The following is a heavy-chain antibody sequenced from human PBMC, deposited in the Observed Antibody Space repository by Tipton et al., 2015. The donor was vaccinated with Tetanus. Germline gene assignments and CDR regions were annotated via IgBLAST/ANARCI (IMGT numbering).Heavy chain of an antibody. D-gene: IGHD6-19*01. CDR2: IYYRGTT. CDR1: GGSISSGGYY. V-gene: IGHV4-31*03. Sequence: TLSLTCTVSGGSISSGGYYWSWIRQHPGKGLEWIGYIYYRGTTYYNPSLKSRVTISVDTSKNQLSRKLSSVTAADAAVYYCARERVNLAVAAGFDYWGQGTLVTVSS. J-gene: IGHJ4*02. CDR3: ARERVNLAVAAGFDY.